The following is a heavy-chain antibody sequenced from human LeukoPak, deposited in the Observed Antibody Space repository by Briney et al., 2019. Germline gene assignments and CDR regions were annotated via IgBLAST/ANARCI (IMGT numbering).Heavy chain of an antibody. CDR1: GYSFTSYW. J-gene: IGHJ5*02. D-gene: IGHD2-2*01. V-gene: IGHV5-51*01. CDR2: IYPGDSAT. CDR3: ARHLHRGYCSSTSCLNWFDP. Sequence: GESLKISCKGSGYSFTSYWIGWVRQMPGKGLEWMGIIYPGDSATRYSPSFQGQVTISADKSISTAYLQWSSLKASDTAMYYCARHLHRGYCSSTSCLNWFDPWGQGTLVTVSS.